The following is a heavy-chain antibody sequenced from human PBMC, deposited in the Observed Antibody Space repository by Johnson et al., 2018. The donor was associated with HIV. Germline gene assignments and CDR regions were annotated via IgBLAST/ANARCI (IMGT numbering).Heavy chain of an antibody. J-gene: IGHJ3*02. Sequence: VQLVESGGGLVKPGGSLRLSCAASGFTFSNAWMSWVRQAPGKGLEWVGRIKSKTDGGTTDYAAPVKGRFTISRDDSKNTLYLQMNSLKTEDTAVYYCTTDPHIAIFGVVIIPDAFDIWGQGTMVTVSS. CDR2: IKSKTDGGTT. D-gene: IGHD3-3*01. CDR1: GFTFSNAW. CDR3: TTDPHIAIFGVVIIPDAFDI. V-gene: IGHV3-15*01.